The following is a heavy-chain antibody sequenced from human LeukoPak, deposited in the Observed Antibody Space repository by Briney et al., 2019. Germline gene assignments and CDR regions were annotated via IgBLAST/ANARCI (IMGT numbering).Heavy chain of an antibody. CDR1: GVSFSTYD. CDR2: ISNTGGYT. J-gene: IGHJ4*02. CDR3: EKKPAKITFPFDI. V-gene: IGHV3-23*01. D-gene: IGHD5-24*01. Sequence: VGSLRLSCVGSGVSFSTYDMGWVRQTPGKGLEWVSAISNTGGYTEDEDSVKGRLTISRDNSQNTLFLQMHCLRAEDKAVYYCEKKPAKITFPFDIWGQGTLVTVSP.